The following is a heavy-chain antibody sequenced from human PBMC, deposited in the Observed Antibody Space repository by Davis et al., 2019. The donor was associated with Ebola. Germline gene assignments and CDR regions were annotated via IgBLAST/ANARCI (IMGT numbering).Heavy chain of an antibody. V-gene: IGHV4-31*03. CDR3: ARDLRYDSSGYDYYFYMDV. CDR1: GGSISRGGSC. J-gene: IGHJ6*03. Sequence: PSETLSLTCTVSGGSISRGGSCWTWIRQHPGKGLEWIGYIHYSGSTYYKPSLKSRVTISLDTSKNQFSLNLYSVTAADTAVYYCARDLRYDSSGYDYYFYMDVWGKGTTVTVSS. D-gene: IGHD3-22*01. CDR2: IHYSGST.